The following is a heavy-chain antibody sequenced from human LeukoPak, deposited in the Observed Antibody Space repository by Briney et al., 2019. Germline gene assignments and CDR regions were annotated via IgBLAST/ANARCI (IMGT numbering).Heavy chain of an antibody. D-gene: IGHD3-22*01. J-gene: IGHJ4*02. CDR2: ISGSGGST. CDR3: AILVAGEVVVVPFDY. Sequence: GGSLRLSCAASGFTFSSYAMSWVRQAPGKGLEWVSAISGSGGSTYYADSVKGRFTISRDNSKNTLYLQMNSLRAEDTAVYYCAILVAGEVVVVPFDYWGQGTLVTVSS. V-gene: IGHV3-23*01. CDR1: GFTFSSYA.